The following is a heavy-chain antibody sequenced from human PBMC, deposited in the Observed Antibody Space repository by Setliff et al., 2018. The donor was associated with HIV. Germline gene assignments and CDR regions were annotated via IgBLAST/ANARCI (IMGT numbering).Heavy chain of an antibody. CDR3: ARLMHYYDSFWVLWRENYFDS. J-gene: IGHJ4*01. D-gene: IGHD3-22*01. CDR1: GGSITTSTFY. V-gene: IGHV4-39*01. CDR2: IYYSGST. Sequence: SETLSLTCTVSGGSITTSTFYWGWIRQPPGKGLEWIGSIYYSGSTYYNPSLKSRVTISTDTSKNQFSLKLSSVTAADTAVYYCARLMHYYDSFWVLWRENYFDSWGRGTLVTVSS.